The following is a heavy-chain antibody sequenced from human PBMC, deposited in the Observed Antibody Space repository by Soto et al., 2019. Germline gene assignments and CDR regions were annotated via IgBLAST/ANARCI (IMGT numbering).Heavy chain of an antibody. CDR3: AREFDSSGWVDY. Sequence: GASVKVSCKASGYTFTSYDINWVRQATGQGLEWMGWMNPNSGNTGYAQKFQGRVTMTRNTSISTAYMELSSLRSEDTAVYYCAREFDSSGWVDYWGQGTLVTVS. J-gene: IGHJ4*02. CDR2: MNPNSGNT. D-gene: IGHD6-19*01. CDR1: GYTFTSYD. V-gene: IGHV1-8*01.